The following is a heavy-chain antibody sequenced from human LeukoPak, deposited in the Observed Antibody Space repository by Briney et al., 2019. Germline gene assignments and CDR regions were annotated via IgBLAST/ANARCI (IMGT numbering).Heavy chain of an antibody. CDR3: ARRIAAAVDY. D-gene: IGHD6-13*01. CDR1: GXTFSSYW. CDR2: ISSSGSTI. V-gene: IGHV3-48*02. J-gene: IGHJ4*02. Sequence: PGGSLRLSCATSGXTFSSYWMHWVRQAPGRGLEWISYISSSGSTIYYADSVKGRFTISRDNAKNSLYLQMSSLRDEDTAVYYCARRIAAAVDYWGQGTLVTVSS.